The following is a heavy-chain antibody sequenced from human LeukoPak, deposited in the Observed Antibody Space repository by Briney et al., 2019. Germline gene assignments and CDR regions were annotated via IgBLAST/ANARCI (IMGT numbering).Heavy chain of an antibody. J-gene: IGHJ4*02. D-gene: IGHD3-22*01. CDR2: IYYSGST. V-gene: IGHV4-59*01. CDR3: ARTYYYDSSGPCLDY. Sequence: SETLSLTCTVSGGSISSYYWSWIRQPPAKGLEWIGYIYYSGSTNYNPSLKSRVTISVDTSKNQFSLRLSSVTAADTAVYYCARTYYYDSSGPCLDYWGQGTLVTASS. CDR1: GGSISSYY.